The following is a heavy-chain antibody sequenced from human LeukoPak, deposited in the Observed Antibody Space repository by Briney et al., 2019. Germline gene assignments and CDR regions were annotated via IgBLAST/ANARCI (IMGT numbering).Heavy chain of an antibody. Sequence: SETLSLTCTVSGGSISSYYWSWIRQPPGKGLEWIGYIYDSGSTYYNPSLKGRVAISVDRSKNQFSLKLASVTAADTAVYYCAREDFARSLDYWGQGTLVTVSS. J-gene: IGHJ4*02. CDR1: GGSISSYY. CDR2: IYDSGST. V-gene: IGHV4-59*12. CDR3: AREDFARSLDY.